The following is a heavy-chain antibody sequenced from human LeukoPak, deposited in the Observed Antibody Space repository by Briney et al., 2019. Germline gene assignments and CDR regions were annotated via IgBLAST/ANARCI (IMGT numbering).Heavy chain of an antibody. CDR1: GGSIRGYY. Sequence: SETLSLTCAVYGGSIRGYYWSWIRQPPGKGLEWIGEINHSGSPNYNPSLESRVTISEDTSKNHFSLMLRSVTAAGTAVYYCARGPGASVDFWGQGTLVTVSS. J-gene: IGHJ4*02. D-gene: IGHD2-2*01. CDR3: ARGPGASVDF. V-gene: IGHV4-34*01. CDR2: INHSGSP.